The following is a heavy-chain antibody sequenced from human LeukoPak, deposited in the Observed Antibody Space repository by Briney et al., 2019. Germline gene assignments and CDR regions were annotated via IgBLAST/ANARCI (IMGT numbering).Heavy chain of an antibody. Sequence: GGSLRLSCAASGFTFSSYAMHWVRQAPGKGLEWVAVIWYDGSNKYYADSVKGRFTISRDNSKNTLYLQMNSLRAEDTAVYYCAKTLGYGGTYYFDYWGQGTLVTVSS. CDR2: IWYDGSNK. J-gene: IGHJ4*02. CDR3: AKTLGYGGTYYFDY. V-gene: IGHV3-33*08. D-gene: IGHD4-23*01. CDR1: GFTFSSYA.